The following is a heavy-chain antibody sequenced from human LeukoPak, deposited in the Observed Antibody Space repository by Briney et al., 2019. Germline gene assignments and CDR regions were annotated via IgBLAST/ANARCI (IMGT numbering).Heavy chain of an antibody. J-gene: IGHJ4*02. V-gene: IGHV4-59*12. CDR2: IYYSGST. Sequence: SETLSLTCTVSGGSISSYYWSWIRQPPGKGLEWIGYIYYSGSTNYNPSLKSRLTMSVDTSKNQFSLRLSSVTAADTAVYYCARVLGWAGFDYWGQGTLVTVSS. CDR3: ARVLGWAGFDY. D-gene: IGHD6-19*01. CDR1: GGSISSYY.